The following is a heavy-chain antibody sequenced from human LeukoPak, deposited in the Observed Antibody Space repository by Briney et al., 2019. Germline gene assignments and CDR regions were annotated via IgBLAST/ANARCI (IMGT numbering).Heavy chain of an antibody. D-gene: IGHD6-13*01. J-gene: IGHJ4*02. CDR3: ARQIAAAFFFDY. CDR2: IHYSGST. CDR1: GGSISSYY. Sequence: SETLSLTCTVSGGSISSYYWSWIRQPPGKGLEWIGYIHYSGSTNYNPSLKSRVTISVDRSKNQFSLNLSSVTAADTAVYYCARQIAAAFFFDYWGQGTLVTVSS. V-gene: IGHV4-59*08.